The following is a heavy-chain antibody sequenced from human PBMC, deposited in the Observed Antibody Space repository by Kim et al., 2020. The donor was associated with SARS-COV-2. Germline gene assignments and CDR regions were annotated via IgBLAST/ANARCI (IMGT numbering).Heavy chain of an antibody. D-gene: IGHD2-2*01. J-gene: IGHJ4*02. CDR3: VRLGCSATSCTTFDY. Sequence: NPPIKGRVTISVNTSKNQFSLKLNFVTAADTAMYYCVRLGCSATSCTTFDYWGQGTLVTVSS. V-gene: IGHV4-59*08.